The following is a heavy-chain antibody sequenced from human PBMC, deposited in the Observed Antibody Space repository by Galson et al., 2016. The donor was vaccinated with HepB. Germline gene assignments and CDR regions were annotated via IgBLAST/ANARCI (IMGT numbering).Heavy chain of an antibody. V-gene: IGHV5-51*01. CDR3: ARQRQWLLLGYYYYDMDV. CDR2: IYPGDSDT. Sequence: QSGAEVKKPGESLKISCKGSGYTFTTYWIAWVLQMPGKGLDWMGIIYPGDSDTRYSPSFQGQVTISADKSISTAYLQWSSLKASDTARYYCARQRQWLLLGYYYYDMDVWGQGTTVTVSS. CDR1: GYTFTTYW. D-gene: IGHD6-19*01. J-gene: IGHJ6*02.